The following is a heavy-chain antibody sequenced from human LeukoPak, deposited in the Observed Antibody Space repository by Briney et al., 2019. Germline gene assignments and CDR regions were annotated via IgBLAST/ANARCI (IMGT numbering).Heavy chain of an antibody. CDR2: IYYSGST. CDR1: GGSISSSSYY. V-gene: IGHV4-39*07. J-gene: IGHJ4*02. Sequence: NPSETLSLTCTVSGGSISSSSYYWGWIRQPPGKGLEWIGSIYYSGSTYYNPSLKSRVTISVDTSKNQFSLKLSSVTAADTAVYYCARGLGIVGGMGFDYWGQGTLVTVSS. D-gene: IGHD1-26*01. CDR3: ARGLGIVGGMGFDY.